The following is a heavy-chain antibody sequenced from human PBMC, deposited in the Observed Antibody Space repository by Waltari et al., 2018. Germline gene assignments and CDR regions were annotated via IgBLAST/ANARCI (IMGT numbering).Heavy chain of an antibody. V-gene: IGHV3-48*01. J-gene: IGHJ2*01. Sequence: EVQLVESGGGLVQPGGSLRLSCAASGFTFSSYSMNWVRQAPGKGLEWVSYISSSSSTIYNEDSVKGRFTISRDKAKNSLYLQMNSLGAEDTAVYYCARDGYGGHWYFDLWGRGTLVTVSS. CDR2: ISSSSSTI. D-gene: IGHD1-1*01. CDR1: GFTFSSYS. CDR3: ARDGYGGHWYFDL.